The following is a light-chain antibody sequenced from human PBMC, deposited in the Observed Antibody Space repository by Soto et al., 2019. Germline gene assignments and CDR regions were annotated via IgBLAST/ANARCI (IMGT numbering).Light chain of an antibody. V-gene: IGKV1-33*01. Sequence: DIPMTQSPSSLSASAGDRVTITCQASQDISIYLNWYQHKPGKAPKLLIYDASNLEIGVPSRFSGSGSGTDFAFTISSLQPEDIATYYCQQYLNLPLTFGGGTKVQIK. CDR1: QDISIY. CDR3: QQYLNLPLT. CDR2: DAS. J-gene: IGKJ4*01.